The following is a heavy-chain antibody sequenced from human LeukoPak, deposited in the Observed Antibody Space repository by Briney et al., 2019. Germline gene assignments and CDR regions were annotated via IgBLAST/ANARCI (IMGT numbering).Heavy chain of an antibody. CDR2: ISAYNGNT. CDR3: AADLGFGELLPTD. D-gene: IGHD3-10*01. Sequence: GASVTVSCTASGYTFTSYGISWVRPAPGQGLEWMGWISAYNGNTNYAQKLQGRVTITRDMSTSTAYMELSSLRSEDAAVYYCAADLGFGELLPTDWGQGTLVTVSS. J-gene: IGHJ4*02. V-gene: IGHV1-18*01. CDR1: GYTFTSYG.